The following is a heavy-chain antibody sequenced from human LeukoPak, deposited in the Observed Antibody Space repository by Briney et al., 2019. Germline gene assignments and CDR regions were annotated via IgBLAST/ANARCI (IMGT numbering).Heavy chain of an antibody. V-gene: IGHV4-34*01. CDR3: TRSAGPEYYYDSSGYYAPSQYFQH. J-gene: IGHJ1*01. CDR2: INRSGST. Sequence: LRLSCAASGFTFSRYGMHWVRQAPGKGLEWIGEINRSGSTNYNPSLKSRVTISVDTSKNQFSLKLSSVTAADTAVYYCTRSAGPEYYYDSSGYYAPSQYFQHWGQGTLVTVSS. CDR1: GFTFSRYG. D-gene: IGHD3-22*01.